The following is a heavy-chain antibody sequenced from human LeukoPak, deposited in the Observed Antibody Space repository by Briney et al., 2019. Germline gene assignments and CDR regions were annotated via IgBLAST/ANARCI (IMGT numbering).Heavy chain of an antibody. CDR1: GFTFSSYA. Sequence: GGSLRLSCAASGFTFSSYAMRGVRQAPGRGVEWVSSISGSGGSTYYVDTVKGRFTITRDNYKNTLYLQMNCLGAEDTAVYYCAKDGSVLLWFGESDAFDIWGQGTMVTVSS. CDR3: AKDGSVLLWFGESDAFDI. V-gene: IGHV3-23*01. D-gene: IGHD3-10*01. J-gene: IGHJ3*02. CDR2: ISGSGGST.